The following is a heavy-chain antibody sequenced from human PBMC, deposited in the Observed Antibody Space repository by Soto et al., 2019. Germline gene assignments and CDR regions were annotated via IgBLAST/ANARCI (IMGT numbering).Heavy chain of an antibody. V-gene: IGHV3-64*01. CDR2: ISSNGGST. J-gene: IGHJ3*02. D-gene: IGHD3-3*01. CDR1: GFTFSSYA. Sequence: GGSLRLSCAASGFTFSSYAMHWVRQAPGKGLEYVSAISSNGGSTYYANSVKGRFTISRDNSKNTLYLQMGSLRAEDMAVYYCATEITIFGVVSTRYAFDIWGQGTMVTVSS. CDR3: ATEITIFGVVSTRYAFDI.